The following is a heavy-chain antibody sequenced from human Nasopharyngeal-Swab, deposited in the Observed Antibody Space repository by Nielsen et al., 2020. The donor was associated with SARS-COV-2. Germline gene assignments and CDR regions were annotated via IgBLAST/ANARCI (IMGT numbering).Heavy chain of an antibody. D-gene: IGHD1-26*01. V-gene: IGHV5-51*01. CDR2: IYPGDSDT. Sequence: GGSLKISCKGSGYSFTSYWIGWVRQMPGKGLEWMGIIYPGDSDTRYSPSFQGRVTISADKSISTAYLQWSSLKASDTAMYYCARSGLVGATFFDYWGQGTLVTVSS. J-gene: IGHJ4*02. CDR3: ARSGLVGATFFDY. CDR1: GYSFTSYW.